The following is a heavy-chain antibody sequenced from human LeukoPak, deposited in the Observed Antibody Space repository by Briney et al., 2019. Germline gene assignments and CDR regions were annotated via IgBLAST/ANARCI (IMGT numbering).Heavy chain of an antibody. V-gene: IGHV3-30*18. CDR1: GLTFSSYG. D-gene: IGHD2-2*02. J-gene: IGHJ6*02. CDR2: ISYDGSNK. Sequence: GRSLRLSCAASGLTFSSYGMHWVRQAPGKGLEWVAVISYDGSNKYYADCVKGRFTISRDNSKNTLYLQMNSLRAEDTAVYYCANSRSPVPAAIYFSDGMDVWGQGTTVTVSS. CDR3: ANSRSPVPAAIYFSDGMDV.